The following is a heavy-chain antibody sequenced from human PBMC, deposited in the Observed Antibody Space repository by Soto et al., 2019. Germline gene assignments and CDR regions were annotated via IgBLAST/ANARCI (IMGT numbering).Heavy chain of an antibody. CDR1: GGSISSGGYY. Sequence: SETLSLTCIVSGGSISSGGYYWSWVRQHPGTGLEWIGYIYYSGSTSYSPSLESRVTISLDTSKNHFSLTLNSVTAADTAVYYCARGFVVVTTAQLYYYGIDVWGQGTLVTVSS. CDR3: ARGFVVVTTAQLYYYGIDV. V-gene: IGHV4-31*03. J-gene: IGHJ4*02. D-gene: IGHD2-21*02. CDR2: IYYSGST.